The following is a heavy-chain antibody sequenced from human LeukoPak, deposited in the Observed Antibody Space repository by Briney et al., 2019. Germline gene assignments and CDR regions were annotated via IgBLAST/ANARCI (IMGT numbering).Heavy chain of an antibody. CDR3: ARCYGSGTDYYYMDV. CDR1: GFTFSSYS. Sequence: GGSLRLSCAASGFTFSSYSMSWVRQAPGKGLEWVSSISSSSSYIYYADSVKGRFTISRDNAKNSLYLQMNSLRAEDTAVYYCARCYGSGTDYYYMDVWGKGTTVTVSS. V-gene: IGHV3-21*01. D-gene: IGHD3-10*01. CDR2: ISSSSSYI. J-gene: IGHJ6*03.